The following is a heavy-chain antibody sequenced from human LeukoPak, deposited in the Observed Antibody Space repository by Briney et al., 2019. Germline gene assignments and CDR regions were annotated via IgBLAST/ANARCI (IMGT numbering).Heavy chain of an antibody. CDR3: AKRIAATDKGSWFDP. J-gene: IGHJ5*02. CDR2: MNPNSGNT. V-gene: IGHV1-8*01. Sequence: ASVKVSCKASGYIFSSYDINWVRQATGQGLEWMGWMNPNSGNTGYAQKFQGRVTMTRSTSISTAYMELSSLRSEDTAVYYCAKRIAATDKGSWFDPWGQGTLVTVSS. CDR1: GYIFSSYD. D-gene: IGHD6-13*01.